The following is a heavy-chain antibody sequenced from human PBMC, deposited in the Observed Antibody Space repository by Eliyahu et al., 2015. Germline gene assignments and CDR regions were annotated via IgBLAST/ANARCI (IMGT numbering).Heavy chain of an antibody. CDR3: ASGPAKWFGTVDAFDI. J-gene: IGHJ3*02. D-gene: IGHD3-10*01. CDR2: IYYRGST. Sequence: QVQLQESGPGLVKPSETLSLTCTVSGGSISSYYWSWIRQPPGKGLEWIGYIYYRGSTNYNPSLKSRVTISVDTSKNQFSLKLSSVTAADTAVYYCASGPAKWFGTVDAFDIWGQGTMVTVSS. V-gene: IGHV4-59*08. CDR1: GGSISSYY.